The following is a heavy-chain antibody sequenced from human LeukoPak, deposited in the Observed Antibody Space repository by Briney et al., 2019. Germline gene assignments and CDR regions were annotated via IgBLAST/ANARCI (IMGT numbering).Heavy chain of an antibody. CDR3: ARERFFAVDD. CDR1: GFTFSSYV. D-gene: IGHD3-10*01. Sequence: GGSLRPSCAASGFTFSSYVMSWVRQAPGKGLEWVANIKQDGSEIYYVDSVKGRFTISRDNAKNSLYLQLNSLRVEDTAVYYCARERFFAVDDWGQGTLVTVSS. CDR2: IKQDGSEI. J-gene: IGHJ4*02. V-gene: IGHV3-7*01.